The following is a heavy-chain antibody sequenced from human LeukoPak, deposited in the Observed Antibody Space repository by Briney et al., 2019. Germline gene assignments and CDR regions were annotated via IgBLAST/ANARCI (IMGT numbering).Heavy chain of an antibody. D-gene: IGHD2-15*01. CDR2: IIPLFGSP. J-gene: IGHJ5*02. Sequence: SVRVSCKTSRGTFISYAINGVRQAPGQGLEGMGGIIPLFGSPNYAQTLQGRVTITADESTSTVYMDLSSLRSEDTAVYYCARGYLYCSGGSCYCMYNWFDPWGQGTLVTVSS. CDR3: ARGYLYCSGGSCYCMYNWFDP. CDR1: RGTFISYA. V-gene: IGHV1-69*13.